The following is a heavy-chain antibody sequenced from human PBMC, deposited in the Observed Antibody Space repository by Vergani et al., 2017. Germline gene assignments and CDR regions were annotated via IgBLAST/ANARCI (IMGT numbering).Heavy chain of an antibody. V-gene: IGHV3-9*01. CDR3: AKDLGTSSGGGWFDP. CDR2: ISWNSNSI. Sequence: EVQLLESGGGLVQPGGSLRLSCAASGFTFSSYAMSWVRQAPGKGLEWVSGISWNSNSIGYADSVKGRFTISRDNAKNSLYLQMNSLRAEDTALYYCAKDLGTSSGGGWFDPWGQGTLVTVS. J-gene: IGHJ5*02. CDR1: GFTFSSYA. D-gene: IGHD6-6*01.